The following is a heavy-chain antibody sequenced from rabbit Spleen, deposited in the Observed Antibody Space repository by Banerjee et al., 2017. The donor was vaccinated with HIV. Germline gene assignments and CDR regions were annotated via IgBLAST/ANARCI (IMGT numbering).Heavy chain of an antibody. D-gene: IGHD4-2*01. CDR3: ARDAAGREDFNL. Sequence: QEQLVESGGGLVKPEGSLKLSCKASGVSFNDKDVMCWVRQAPGKGLEWIACINVATGKPVYATWAKGRFTISRTSSTTVTLRMTSLTAADTATYFCARDAAGREDFNLWGQGTLVTVS. CDR2: INVATGKP. J-gene: IGHJ4*01. CDR1: GVSFNDKDV. V-gene: IGHV1S45*01.